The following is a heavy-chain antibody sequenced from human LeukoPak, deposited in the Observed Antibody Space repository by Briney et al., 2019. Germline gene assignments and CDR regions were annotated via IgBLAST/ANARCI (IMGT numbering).Heavy chain of an antibody. D-gene: IGHD3-22*01. CDR2: IYYSGST. Sequence: SETLSLTCTVSGGSISSSSYYWGWIRQPPGKGLEWIGSIYYSGSTYYNPSLKSRVTISVDTSKNHFSLKLSSVTAADTAVYYCARSFYDSRTNWFDPWGQGTLVTVS. V-gene: IGHV4-39*07. CDR3: ARSFYDSRTNWFDP. CDR1: GGSISSSSYY. J-gene: IGHJ5*02.